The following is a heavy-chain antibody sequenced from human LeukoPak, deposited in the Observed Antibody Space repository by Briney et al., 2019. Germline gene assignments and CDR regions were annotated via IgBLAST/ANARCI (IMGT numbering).Heavy chain of an antibody. J-gene: IGHJ4*02. D-gene: IGHD4-23*01. CDR3: ASYDYGGKKIDY. CDR1: GGSISPYY. V-gene: IGHV4-59*01. CDR2: IYYSGST. Sequence: SETLSLTCTVSGGSISPYYWSWIRQPPGKGLEWIGYIYYSGSTNYNPSLKSRVTISVDTSKNQFSLKLSSVTAADTAVYYCASYDYGGKKIDYWGQGTLVTVSS.